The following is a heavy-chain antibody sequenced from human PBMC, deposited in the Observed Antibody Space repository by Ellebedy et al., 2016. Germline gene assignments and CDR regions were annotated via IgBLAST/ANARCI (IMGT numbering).Heavy chain of an antibody. CDR1: GFTFSNYY. Sequence: ESLKISCAASGFTFSNYYMNWIRRPPGKGLEWIGYVFHTGTTNYNPSLKSRVTMSVDTSKSQFSLRLTSVTAADTAVYYCAKWNGGWYAFEVWGQGTMVTVSS. CDR3: AKWNGGWYAFEV. V-gene: IGHV4-59*01. J-gene: IGHJ3*01. D-gene: IGHD6-19*01. CDR2: VFHTGTT.